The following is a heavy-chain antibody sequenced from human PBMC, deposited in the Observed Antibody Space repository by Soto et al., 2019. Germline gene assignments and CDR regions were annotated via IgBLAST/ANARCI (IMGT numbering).Heavy chain of an antibody. Sequence: LRLSCAASGFTLRSYAMSWVRQAPGKGLEWVSAISGSGGSTYYADSVKGRFTISRDNSKNTLYLQMNSLRAEDTAVYYCAKDSSSWPHYFDYWGQGTLVTVSS. V-gene: IGHV3-23*01. D-gene: IGHD6-13*01. CDR3: AKDSSSWPHYFDY. CDR2: ISGSGGST. CDR1: GFTLRSYA. J-gene: IGHJ4*02.